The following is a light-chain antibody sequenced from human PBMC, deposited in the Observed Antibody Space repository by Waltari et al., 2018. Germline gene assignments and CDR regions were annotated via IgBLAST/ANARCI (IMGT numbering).Light chain of an antibody. CDR3: QQRIDWPPVS. J-gene: IGKJ4*01. V-gene: IGKV3-11*01. CDR1: HSISEY. CDR2: DAS. Sequence: EIVLIQSPAILSLSPGERAPLSCRATHSISEYLAWYQQKPGQPPRLLIHDASTRAYGVPARFSGSGFGTDFTLTISNLEPEDSAVYYCQQRIDWPPVSFGGGTKVEIK.